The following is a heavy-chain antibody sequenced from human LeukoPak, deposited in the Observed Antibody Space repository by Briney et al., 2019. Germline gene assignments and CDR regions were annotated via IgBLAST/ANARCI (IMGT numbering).Heavy chain of an antibody. CDR2: IYSSGST. CDR3: ARYEAVAGVFDH. V-gene: IGHV4-61*02. CDR1: SDSINSGNYY. J-gene: IGHJ4*02. Sequence: PSQTLSLTCTVSSDSINSGNYYWNWIRQPAGKGLEWIGRIYSSGSTNYNPSLKSRVTISVDTSKNQFSLKLSSVTAADTAVYYCARYEAVAGVFDHWGQGTLVTVSS. D-gene: IGHD6-19*01.